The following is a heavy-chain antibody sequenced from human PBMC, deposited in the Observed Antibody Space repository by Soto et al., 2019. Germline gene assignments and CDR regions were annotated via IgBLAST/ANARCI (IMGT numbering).Heavy chain of an antibody. V-gene: IGHV3-23*01. CDR3: AKGRSYYYYYGVGV. CDR2: IIDSGAST. Sequence: GGSLRLSCAASGFTFRSCAMGWVRQAPGKGLEWVSDIIDSGASTYYADSVKGRFTISRDNSKSTLYLQMNSLRAEDTALYYCAKGRSYYYYYGVGVWGQGTTVTVSS. CDR1: GFTFRSCA. J-gene: IGHJ6*02.